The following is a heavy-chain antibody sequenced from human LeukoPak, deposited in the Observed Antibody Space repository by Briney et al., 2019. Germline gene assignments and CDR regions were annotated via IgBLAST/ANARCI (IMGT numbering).Heavy chain of an antibody. V-gene: IGHV3-9*01. D-gene: IGHD6-19*01. Sequence: GRSLRLSCAASGFTFDDYAMHWVRQAPGKGLEWVSGISWNSGSIGYADSVKGRFTISRDNAKNSLYLQMNSLRAEDTALYYCAKDRGEVAGPGGFDYWGQGTLVTVSS. CDR2: ISWNSGSI. CDR3: AKDRGEVAGPGGFDY. CDR1: GFTFDDYA. J-gene: IGHJ4*02.